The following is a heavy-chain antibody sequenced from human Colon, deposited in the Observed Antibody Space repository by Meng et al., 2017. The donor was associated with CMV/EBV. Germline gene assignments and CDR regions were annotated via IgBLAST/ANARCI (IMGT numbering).Heavy chain of an antibody. CDR3: ARVKPGIGIVGATSFDY. J-gene: IGHJ4*02. D-gene: IGHD1-26*01. V-gene: IGHV3-30-3*01. CDR2: ISYDGSNK. Sequence: GESLKISCAASGFTFSSYAMHWVRQAPGKGLEWVAVISYDGSNKYYADSVKGRFTISRDNSKNTLYLQMNSLRAEDTAVYYCARVKPGIGIVGATSFDYWGQGTLVTVSS. CDR1: GFTFSSYA.